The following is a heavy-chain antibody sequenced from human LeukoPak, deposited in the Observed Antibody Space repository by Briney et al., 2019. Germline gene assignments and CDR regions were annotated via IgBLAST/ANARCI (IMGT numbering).Heavy chain of an antibody. V-gene: IGHV4-39*07. CDR3: ARGGTVLLWFGIDY. CDR1: GGSISSSSYY. Sequence: SETLSLTCTVSGGSISSSSYYWGWIRQPPGKGLEWIGEINHSGSTNYNPSLKSRVTISVDTSKNQFSLKLSSVTAADTAVYYCARGGTVLLWFGIDYWGQGTLVTVSS. D-gene: IGHD3-10*01. CDR2: INHSGST. J-gene: IGHJ4*02.